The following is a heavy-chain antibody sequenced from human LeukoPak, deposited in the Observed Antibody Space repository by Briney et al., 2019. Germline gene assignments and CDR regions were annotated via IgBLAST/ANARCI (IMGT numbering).Heavy chain of an antibody. CDR1: GYTFTSYG. V-gene: IGHV7-4-1*02. CDR3: GRDPAPLGY. J-gene: IGHJ4*02. Sequence: ASVKVSCKASGYTFTSYGISWLRQAPGQGLEWMGWINTNTGNPTYAQGFTGRFVFSLDTSVSTAYLQISSLKAEDTAVYYCGRDPAPLGYWGQGTLVTVSS. CDR2: INTNTGNP.